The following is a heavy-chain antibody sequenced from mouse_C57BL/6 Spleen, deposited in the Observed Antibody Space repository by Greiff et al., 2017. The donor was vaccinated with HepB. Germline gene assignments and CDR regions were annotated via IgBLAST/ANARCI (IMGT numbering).Heavy chain of an antibody. CDR1: GYTFTSYT. J-gene: IGHJ2*01. V-gene: IGHV1-4*01. CDR2: INPSSGYT. CDR3: AADYGYYFDY. Sequence: VQRVESGAELARPGASVKMSCKASGYTFTSYTMHWVKQRPGQGLEWIGYINPSSGYTKYNQKFKDKATLTADKSSSTAYMQLSSLTSEDSAVYYCAADYGYYFDYWGQGTTLTVSS. D-gene: IGHD2-2*01.